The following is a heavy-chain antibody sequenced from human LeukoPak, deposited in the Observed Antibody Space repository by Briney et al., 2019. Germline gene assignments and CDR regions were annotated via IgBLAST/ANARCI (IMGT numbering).Heavy chain of an antibody. Sequence: SETLSLTCTVSGASISSTGYSWGWIRQSPGKRLEWIGSLFNSGVTYYSPSLKSRVSTSVDTPNNHFSLRLTSLTAADTAIYYCARHRVASAYSSFDYWGQGTLVTVSS. CDR1: GASISSTGYS. CDR3: ARHRVASAYSSFDY. D-gene: IGHD2-15*01. CDR2: LFNSGVT. V-gene: IGHV4-39*01. J-gene: IGHJ4*02.